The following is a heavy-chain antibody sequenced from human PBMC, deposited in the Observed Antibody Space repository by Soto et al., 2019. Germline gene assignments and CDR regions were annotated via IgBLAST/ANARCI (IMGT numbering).Heavy chain of an antibody. V-gene: IGHV4-31*03. D-gene: IGHD6-6*01. CDR2: IYYSGST. CDR3: AREGAAPYYYYGMDV. Sequence: QVQLQESGPGLVKPSQTLSLTCTVSGGSISSGGYFWSWIRQHPGKGLEWIGFIYYSGSTYYNPSLKSRVTISVDTSKNQFSLKLSSVTAADTAVYYCAREGAAPYYYYGMDVWGQGTTVTV. J-gene: IGHJ6*02. CDR1: GGSISSGGYF.